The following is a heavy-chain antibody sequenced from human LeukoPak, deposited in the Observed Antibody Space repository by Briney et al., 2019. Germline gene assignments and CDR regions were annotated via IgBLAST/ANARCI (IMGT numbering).Heavy chain of an antibody. CDR1: GGSISSYY. CDR2: IYTSGST. J-gene: IGHJ4*02. V-gene: IGHV4-4*07. Sequence: SETLSLTCTVSGGSISSYYWTWIRQSAGKGLEWIGRIYTSGSTNYNPSLKSRVTMSVDTSKNQFSLNLNSVNAVDTDEYFWARWAPYDGRSDYSACDYWGQGTQVTVSS. D-gene: IGHD3-22*01. CDR3: ARWAPYDGRSDYSACDY.